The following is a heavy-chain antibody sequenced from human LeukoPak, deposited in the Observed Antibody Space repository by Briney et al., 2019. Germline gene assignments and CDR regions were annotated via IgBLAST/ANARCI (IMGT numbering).Heavy chain of an antibody. V-gene: IGHV3-23*01. CDR2: ISGSGGST. Sequence: GGSLRLSCAASGFTFSSYAMGWVRRAPGKGLEWVSGISGSGGSTYYADSVKGRVTISRDNSKNTLYLQMNSLRAEDTAVYYCAKDSRRGYSYGPAAYWGQGTLVTVAS. CDR1: GFTFSSYA. J-gene: IGHJ4*02. CDR3: AKDSRRGYSYGPAAY. D-gene: IGHD5-18*01.